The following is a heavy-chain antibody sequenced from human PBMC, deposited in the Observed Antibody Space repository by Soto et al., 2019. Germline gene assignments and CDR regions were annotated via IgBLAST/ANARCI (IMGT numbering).Heavy chain of an antibody. CDR2: MYNSGTI. D-gene: IGHD3-9*01. J-gene: IGHJ3*02. V-gene: IGHV4-59*01. CDR3: ARLTCSKTRCLKLNGFDM. CDR1: GGSINGFY. Sequence: QVQLQESGPGLVKPSETLSLTCTVSGGSINGFYWSWLRQPPGKGLEWIGYMYNSGTINNNPSLQSRVTMSIDRSTNQFFLRLTSVTAADAAVYYCARLTCSKTRCLKLNGFDMWGQGAMVNVSP.